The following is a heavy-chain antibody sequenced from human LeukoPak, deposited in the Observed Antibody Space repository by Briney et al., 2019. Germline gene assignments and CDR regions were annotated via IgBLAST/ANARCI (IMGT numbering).Heavy chain of an antibody. CDR3: ARDWLLSSGLDY. D-gene: IGHD6-19*01. V-gene: IGHV1-2*02. CDR2: INPNSGGT. Sequence: ASVKVSRKASGYTFTGYYMHWVRQAPGQGLEWMGWINPNSGGTNYAQKFQGRVTMTRDTSISTAYMELSRLRSDDTAVYYCARDWLLSSGLDYWGQGTLVTVSS. J-gene: IGHJ4*02. CDR1: GYTFTGYY.